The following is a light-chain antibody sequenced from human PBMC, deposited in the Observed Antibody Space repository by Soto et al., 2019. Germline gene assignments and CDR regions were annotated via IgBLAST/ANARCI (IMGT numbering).Light chain of an antibody. CDR1: SSDVGTYNL. V-gene: IGLV2-23*02. Sequence: QSALTQPASVSGSPGQSITISCTGSSSDVGTYNLVSWYQHHPGKAPKLMISEVIKRPSGVSNRFSGSKAGNTASLTISGPQAEEEAYYYCCYYAGRSIFVFGGGTKLTVL. CDR2: EVI. CDR3: CYYAGRSIFV. J-gene: IGLJ2*01.